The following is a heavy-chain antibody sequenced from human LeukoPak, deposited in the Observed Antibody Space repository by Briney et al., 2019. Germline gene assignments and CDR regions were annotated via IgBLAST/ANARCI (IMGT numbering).Heavy chain of an antibody. CDR1: GYTFTSYD. V-gene: IGHV1-8*01. Sequence: ASVKVSCKASGYTFTSYDINWVRQATGQGLEWMGWMNPNSGNTGYAQKFQGRVTMTRNTSISTAYMELSSLRSEDMAVYYCARASDSGYDLSLNSLGFDPWGQGTLVTVSS. CDR3: ARASDSGYDLSLNSLGFDP. J-gene: IGHJ5*02. CDR2: MNPNSGNT. D-gene: IGHD5-12*01.